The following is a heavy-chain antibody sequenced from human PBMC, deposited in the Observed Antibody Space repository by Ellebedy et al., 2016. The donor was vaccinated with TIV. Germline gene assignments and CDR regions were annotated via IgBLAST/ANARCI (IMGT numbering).Heavy chain of an antibody. CDR2: IHHSGNS. J-gene: IGHJ6*02. CDR1: GGSINNYY. CDR3: ARDLGRYGMDV. Sequence: MPSETLSLTCSVSGGSINNYYWAWIRQPPGQGLEWIGDIHHSGNSHIHPSLKSRVTLSLDTSKNQCSLDLSSVTAADTATYYCARDLGRYGMDVWGQGTTFTVSS. V-gene: IGHV4-59*01.